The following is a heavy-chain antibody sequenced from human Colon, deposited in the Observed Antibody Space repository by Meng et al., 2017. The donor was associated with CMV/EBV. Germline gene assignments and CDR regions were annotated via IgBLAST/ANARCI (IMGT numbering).Heavy chain of an antibody. V-gene: IGHV3-15*01. CDR1: GSTFSKAW. D-gene: IGHD3-22*01. CDR3: TTIPPYDTSGPKSY. CDR2: IRSKTDGGTT. Sequence: GGSLRLSCAASGSTFSKAWMNWVRQAPGKGLEWVGHIRSKTDGGTTDYAAAVKGRFTISRDDSKNTLYLQMKSLKTEDTAVYYCTTIPPYDTSGPKSYWGQGTLVTVSS. J-gene: IGHJ4*02.